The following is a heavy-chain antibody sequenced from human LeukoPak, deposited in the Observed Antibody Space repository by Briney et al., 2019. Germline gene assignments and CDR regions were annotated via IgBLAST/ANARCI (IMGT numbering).Heavy chain of an antibody. Sequence: SETLSLTCTVSGGSISGYYWTWIRQPPGKGLEWIGYIHYSGSTNYNPSLRSRVTISVDRSKNQFSLKLSSVTAADTAVYYCARGAHDSSGYYYWHYFDYWGQGTLVTVSS. D-gene: IGHD3-22*01. CDR3: ARGAHDSSGYYYWHYFDY. CDR1: GGSISGYY. CDR2: IHYSGST. J-gene: IGHJ4*02. V-gene: IGHV4-59*12.